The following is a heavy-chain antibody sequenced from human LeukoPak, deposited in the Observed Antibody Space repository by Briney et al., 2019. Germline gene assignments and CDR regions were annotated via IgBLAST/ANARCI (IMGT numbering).Heavy chain of an antibody. CDR1: GFTFSSYS. D-gene: IGHD3-22*01. CDR2: ISSSSSYI. V-gene: IGHV3-21*01. J-gene: IGHJ6*02. Sequence: GGSLRLSCAASGFTFSSYSMNWVRQAPGKGLEWVSSISSSSSYIYYADSVKGRFTISRDNAKNSLYLQMNSLRAEDTAVYYCARDFYDSSGYYPYYYYYYGMDVWGQGTTVTVSS. CDR3: ARDFYDSSGYYPYYYYYYGMDV.